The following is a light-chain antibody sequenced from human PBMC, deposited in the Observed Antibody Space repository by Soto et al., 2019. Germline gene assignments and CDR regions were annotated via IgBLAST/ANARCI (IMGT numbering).Light chain of an antibody. CDR2: DVS. CDR1: SSDVGGYNY. J-gene: IGLJ1*01. V-gene: IGLV2-14*01. CDR3: SSYTSSSTRV. Sequence: QRALTQPASLSGSPVHSITISCTGTSSDVGGYNYVSWYQQHPGKAPKLMIYDVSNRPSGVSNRFSGSKSGNTASLTISGLQAEDEADYYCSSYTSSSTRVFGTGTKVTVL.